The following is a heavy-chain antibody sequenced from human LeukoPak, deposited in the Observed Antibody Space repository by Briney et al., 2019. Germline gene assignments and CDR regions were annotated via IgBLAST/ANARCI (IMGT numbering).Heavy chain of an antibody. Sequence: SETLSLTCTVSGGSISSYYWSWVRQPPGKGVEWIGYIYYSGTTNYNPSLKSRVIISVDTSKNQFSLKLSPVIAADTAVYYCARVGVDYSGNIIKYYFDYWGQGTLVTVSS. CDR3: ARVGVDYSGNIIKYYFDY. J-gene: IGHJ4*02. CDR1: GGSISSYY. V-gene: IGHV4-59*01. CDR2: IYYSGTT. D-gene: IGHD4-23*01.